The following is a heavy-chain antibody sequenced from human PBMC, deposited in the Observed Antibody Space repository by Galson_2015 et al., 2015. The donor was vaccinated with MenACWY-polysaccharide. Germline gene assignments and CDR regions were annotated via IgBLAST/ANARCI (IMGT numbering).Heavy chain of an antibody. V-gene: IGHV4-39*07. J-gene: IGHJ5*02. CDR2: VCYNGNS. CDR1: GGSICSRRGYC. CDR3: ARERPFDP. D-gene: IGHD6-25*01. Sequence: ETLSLTCTVSGGSICSRRGYCWGWIRQPPGKGLEWIGSVCYNGNSYYLPSLKSRLTMSLDTSKNQFSLNVNSVTAADTAVYYCARERPFDPWGQGIPVTVSS.